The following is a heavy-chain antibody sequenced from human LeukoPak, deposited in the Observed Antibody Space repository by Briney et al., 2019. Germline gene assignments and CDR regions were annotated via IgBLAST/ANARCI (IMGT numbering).Heavy chain of an antibody. CDR2: INPNSGGT. D-gene: IGHD6-13*01. CDR1: GYTFTGYY. Sequence: ASVKVSCKTSGYTFTGYYMHWVRQAPGQGLEWMGWINPNSGGTSYAQKFQGRVTMTRDTSISTAYMELSRLRSDDTAVYYCARAQGLRYSSLVFGYWGQGTLVTVSS. J-gene: IGHJ4*02. V-gene: IGHV1-2*02. CDR3: ARAQGLRYSSLVFGY.